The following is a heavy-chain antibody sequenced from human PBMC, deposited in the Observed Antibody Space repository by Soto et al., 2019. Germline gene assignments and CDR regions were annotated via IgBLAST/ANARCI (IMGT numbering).Heavy chain of an antibody. D-gene: IGHD2-15*01. CDR2: IKGDGGEK. CDR1: GFTFSRYW. V-gene: IGHV3-7*01. J-gene: IGHJ3*01. CDR3: ARPLGWRDAFDF. Sequence: EVQLVESGGGLVQPGGSLRLSCVASGFTFSRYWMSWVRQAPGKGLEWVANIKGDGGEKYYVDSVKGRFTISRDNPKNSLHLQMNSLSAEDTAVYYCARPLGWRDAFDFWGQGTMLTVSS.